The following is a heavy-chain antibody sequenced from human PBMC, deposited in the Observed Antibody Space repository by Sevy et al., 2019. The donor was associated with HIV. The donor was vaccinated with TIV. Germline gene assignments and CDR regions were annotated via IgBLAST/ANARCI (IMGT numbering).Heavy chain of an antibody. D-gene: IGHD3-22*01. J-gene: IGHJ1*01. V-gene: IGHV3-15*01. CDR1: GITFSNLW. CDR2: IKSNVNGGTT. Sequence: GGSLRLSCEVSGITFSNLWMTWVRQVPGKGLEWVGRIKSNVNGGTTDYSAPVKGRFTISREDSKNTLYLQMNSLKTDDTAVYYCTTDRPHSRGHTCQHWGQGTLVTVS. CDR3: TTDRPHSRGHTCQH.